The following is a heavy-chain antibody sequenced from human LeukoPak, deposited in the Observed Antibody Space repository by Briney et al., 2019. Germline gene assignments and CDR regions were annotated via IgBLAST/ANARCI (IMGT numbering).Heavy chain of an antibody. V-gene: IGHV4-34*01. CDR2: INHSGST. CDR3: ARFQSVAESTSINYFDY. D-gene: IGHD2-15*01. J-gene: IGHJ4*02. CDR1: GFTFSNYA. Sequence: PGGSLRLSCAASGFTFSNYAMTWVRQPPGKGLEWIGEINHSGSTNYNPSLKSRVTISVDTSKNQFSLKLSSVTAADTAVYYCARFQSVAESTSINYFDYWGQGTLVTVSS.